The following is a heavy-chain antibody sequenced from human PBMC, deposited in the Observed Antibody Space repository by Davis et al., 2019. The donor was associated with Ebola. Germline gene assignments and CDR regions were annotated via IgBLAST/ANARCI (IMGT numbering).Heavy chain of an antibody. CDR2: IYYSGST. CDR3: ARDGRITGKRGFDY. D-gene: IGHD1-20*01. J-gene: IGHJ4*02. CDR1: GGSISSSSYY. Sequence: MPSETLSLTCTVSGGSISSSSYYWGWIRQPPGKGLEWIGSIYYSGSTYYNPSLKSRVTISVDTSKNQFSLKLSSVTAADTAVYYCARDGRITGKRGFDYWGQGTLVTVSS. V-gene: IGHV4-39*02.